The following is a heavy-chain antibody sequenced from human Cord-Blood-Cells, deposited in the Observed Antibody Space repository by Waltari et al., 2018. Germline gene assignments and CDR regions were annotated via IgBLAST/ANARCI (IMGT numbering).Heavy chain of an antibody. J-gene: IGHJ3*02. CDR1: GGSISSDY. CDR2: IDTSGST. V-gene: IGHV4-4*07. CDR3: ARARDSSGWYSDAFDI. D-gene: IGHD6-19*01. Sequence: QVQLQESGPGLVKPSETLSLTCTVSGGSISSDYWSWIRQPAGKGLEWIGRIDTSGSTNYNPSLKSRVTMSVDTSKNQFSLKLSSVTAADTAVYYCARARDSSGWYSDAFDIWGQGTMVTVSS.